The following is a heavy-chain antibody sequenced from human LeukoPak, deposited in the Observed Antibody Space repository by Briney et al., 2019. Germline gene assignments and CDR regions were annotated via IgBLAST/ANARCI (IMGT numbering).Heavy chain of an antibody. V-gene: IGHV3-21*06. CDR1: GFTFTDYS. CDR2: ISTVSTYT. D-gene: IGHD6-25*01. Sequence: GGSLRLSCAASGFTFTDYSMTWVRQAPGKGLEWVASISTVSTYTFYSDSMKGRCSITRDNAKNMLYLQMSSLSAEDTAVYYCARDGSGFSYYYYMDVWGSGTTVTVSS. J-gene: IGHJ6*03. CDR3: ARDGSGFSYYYYMDV.